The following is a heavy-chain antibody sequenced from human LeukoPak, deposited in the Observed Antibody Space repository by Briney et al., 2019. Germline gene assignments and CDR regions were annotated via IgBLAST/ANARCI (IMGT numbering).Heavy chain of an antibody. CDR3: ASGGFLEYYFDY. CDR1: GDSVSSNSAA. D-gene: IGHD3-3*01. V-gene: IGHV6-1*01. J-gene: IGHJ4*02. Sequence: SQTLSLTCAISGDSVSSNSAAWNWIRQSPSRGLEWLGRTYYRSKWYNDYAASVKSRITIDPDTSKNQFSLQLSSLTPEDTAVYYCASGGFLEYYFDYWGQGTLVTVSS. CDR2: TYYRSKWYN.